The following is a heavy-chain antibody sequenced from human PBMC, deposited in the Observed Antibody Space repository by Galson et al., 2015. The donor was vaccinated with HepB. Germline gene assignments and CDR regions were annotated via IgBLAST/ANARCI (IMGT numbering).Heavy chain of an antibody. D-gene: IGHD3-10*01. J-gene: IGHJ4*02. CDR3: ARDRGSGSSHFDY. Sequence: SLRLSCAASGFTFSSYWMSWVRQAPGKGLEWVANIKQDGSEKYYVDSVKGRFTISRDNAKNSLYLQMNSLRAEDTAVYYCARDRGSGSSHFDYWGQGTLVTVSS. CDR2: IKQDGSEK. V-gene: IGHV3-7*03. CDR1: GFTFSSYW.